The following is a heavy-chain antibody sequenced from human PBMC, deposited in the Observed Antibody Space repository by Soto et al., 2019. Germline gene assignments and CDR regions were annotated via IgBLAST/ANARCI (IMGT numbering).Heavy chain of an antibody. CDR2: IIPIFETA. Sequence: QVHLVQSGAEVTKAGSSVKVSCKASGGTFSSHAFSWVRQAPGQGLEWVGGIIPIFETANYAQEFQGRVTSSADESTNTGSLELNNLRSDDTAIYVCAIGDRSSWIGNHWGPGTQVTVS. CDR1: GGTFSSHA. D-gene: IGHD6-6*01. J-gene: IGHJ4*02. V-gene: IGHV1-69*01. CDR3: AIGDRSSWIGNH.